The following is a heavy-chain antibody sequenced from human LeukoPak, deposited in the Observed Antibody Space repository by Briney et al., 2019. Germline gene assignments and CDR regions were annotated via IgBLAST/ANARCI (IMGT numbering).Heavy chain of an antibody. CDR2: IYYIGST. CDR3: ARHGGAYSFDY. CDR1: GGSISNYY. V-gene: IGHV4-59*08. Sequence: SETLSLTCTVSGGSISNYYWSWVRQPPGKGLEWIGCIYYIGSTNYNPSLKSRVTISPDTSKNQFSLELSSVTAADTAVYYCARHGGAYSFDYWGQGTLVTDSS. J-gene: IGHJ4*02. D-gene: IGHD4-11*01.